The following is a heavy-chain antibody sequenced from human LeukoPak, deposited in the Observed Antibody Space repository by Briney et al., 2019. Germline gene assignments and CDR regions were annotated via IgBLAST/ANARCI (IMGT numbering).Heavy chain of an antibody. CDR2: ISSSSYI. V-gene: IGHV3-21*01. D-gene: IGHD3-9*01. CDR3: ARDRPLRYFDWLFYDAFDI. CDR1: GFTFSSYS. Sequence: GGSLRLSCAASGFTFSSYSMNWVRQAPGKGLEWVSSISSSSYIYYADSVKGRFTISRDNAKNSLYLQMNSLRAEDTAVYYCARDRPLRYFDWLFYDAFDIWGQGTKVTVSS. J-gene: IGHJ3*02.